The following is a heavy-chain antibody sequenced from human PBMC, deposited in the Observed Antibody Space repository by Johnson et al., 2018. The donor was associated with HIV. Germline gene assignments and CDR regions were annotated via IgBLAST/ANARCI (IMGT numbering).Heavy chain of an antibody. CDR3: ARGGISDYDLAAFDI. Sequence: VQLVESGGGLVQPGGSLRLSCAASGFTFSSYAMSWVRQAPGKGLEWVSAISGGDTYYADSVRGRFTISGDSSKNTVFLQMNSLRVEDTAVYFCARGGISDYDLAAFDIWGQGTMVTVSS. V-gene: IGHV3-23*04. CDR2: ISGGDT. CDR1: GFTFSSYA. J-gene: IGHJ3*02. D-gene: IGHD3-3*01.